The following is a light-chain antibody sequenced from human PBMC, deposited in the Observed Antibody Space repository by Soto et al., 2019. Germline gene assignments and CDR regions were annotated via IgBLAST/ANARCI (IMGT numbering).Light chain of an antibody. CDR1: SSNMERNT. CDR2: SNN. Sequence: QSVLTQPPSASGTPGQRVTISCSGSSSNMERNTVAWYQQVPGTAPKLLIYSNNQRPSGVPDRISGSKSGTSASLAISGLQSEDEADYYCAHWDHSLSGWVFGGGTKLTVL. CDR3: AHWDHSLSGWV. J-gene: IGLJ3*02. V-gene: IGLV1-44*01.